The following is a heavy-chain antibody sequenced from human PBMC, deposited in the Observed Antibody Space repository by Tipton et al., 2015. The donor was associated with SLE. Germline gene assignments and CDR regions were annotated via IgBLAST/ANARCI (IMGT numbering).Heavy chain of an antibody. J-gene: IGHJ4*02. V-gene: IGHV4-61*02. CDR1: GGSISSSRYY. CDR3: ARQPYYESPFDY. CDR2: IYSTGST. D-gene: IGHD3-22*01. Sequence: LRLSCSVSGGSISSSRYYWNWIRQPAGKALEWIGRIYSTGSTNYNPSFQTRVTISVDTSKNQFSLKLSSVTAADTAVYFCARQPYYESPFDYWGQGTLVTVSS.